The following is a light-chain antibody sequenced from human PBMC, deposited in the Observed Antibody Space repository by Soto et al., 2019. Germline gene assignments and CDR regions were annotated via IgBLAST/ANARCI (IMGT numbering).Light chain of an antibody. V-gene: IGLV2-14*01. Sequence: QSALTQPASVSGSPGQSITVSCTGTSSDVGGYNSVSWYQQHPGKTPKLMIFEVINRPSGVSNRFSGSKSGNTASLTISGLQAEDEADYYCTSYTNSNTYVFGTGTKVTVL. CDR3: TSYTNSNTYV. CDR2: EVI. J-gene: IGLJ1*01. CDR1: SSDVGGYNS.